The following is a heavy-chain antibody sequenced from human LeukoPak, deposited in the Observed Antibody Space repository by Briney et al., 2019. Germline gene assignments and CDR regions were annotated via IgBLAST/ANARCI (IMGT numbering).Heavy chain of an antibody. V-gene: IGHV4-39*07. CDR3: ARITVTIYYYYYYMDV. Sequence: SETLALTCTVSGGSMSSSSYYWGWIRQPPGKGLEWITSIYYSGSTYYNPSLESRVTISVDTSKNQFSLKLSSVTAADTAVYYCARITVTIYYYYYYMDVWGKGTTVTVSS. D-gene: IGHD4-11*01. J-gene: IGHJ6*03. CDR2: IYYSGST. CDR1: GGSMSSSSYY.